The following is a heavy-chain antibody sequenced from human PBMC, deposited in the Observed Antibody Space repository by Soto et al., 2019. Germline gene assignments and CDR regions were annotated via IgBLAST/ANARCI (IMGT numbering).Heavy chain of an antibody. D-gene: IGHD3-22*01. V-gene: IGHV3-15*01. CDR3: TTDVTYYYDSKPVQLNEGRGGYYYGMDV. Sequence: PGGSLRLSCAASQFTFSNAWMSWVRQAPGKGLEWVGRIKSKTDGGTTDYAAPVKGRFTISRDDSKNTLYLQMNSLKTEVTAVYYCTTDVTYYYDSKPVQLNEGRGGYYYGMDVWGQGTTVTVSS. J-gene: IGHJ6*02. CDR1: QFTFSNAW. CDR2: IKSKTDGGTT.